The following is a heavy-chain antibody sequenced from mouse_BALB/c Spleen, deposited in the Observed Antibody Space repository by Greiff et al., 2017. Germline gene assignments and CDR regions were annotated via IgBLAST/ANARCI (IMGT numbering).Heavy chain of an antibody. J-gene: IGHJ3*01. V-gene: IGHV5-4*02. CDR1: GFTFSDYY. CDR2: ISDGGSYN. D-gene: IGHD1-1*01. Sequence: EVMLVESGGGLVKPGGSLKLSCAASGFTFSDYYMYWVRQTPEKRLEWVATISDGGSYNYYPDSVKGRFTISRDNAKNNLYLQMSSLKSEDTAMYYCARGDCYDSSWVAYWGQGTLVTVSA. CDR3: ARGDCYDSSWVAY.